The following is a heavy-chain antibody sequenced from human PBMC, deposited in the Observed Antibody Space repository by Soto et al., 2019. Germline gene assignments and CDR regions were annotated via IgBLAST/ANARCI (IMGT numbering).Heavy chain of an antibody. CDR2: IIPIFGTA. CDR3: ARGIAARYDAFDI. D-gene: IGHD6-6*01. Sequence: SVKVSCKASGGTFSSYAISWVRQAPGQGLEWMGGIIPIFGTANYAQKFQGRVTIAADKSTSTAYMELSSLRSEDTAVYYCARGIAARYDAFDIWGQGTMVTVSS. J-gene: IGHJ3*02. CDR1: GGTFSSYA. V-gene: IGHV1-69*06.